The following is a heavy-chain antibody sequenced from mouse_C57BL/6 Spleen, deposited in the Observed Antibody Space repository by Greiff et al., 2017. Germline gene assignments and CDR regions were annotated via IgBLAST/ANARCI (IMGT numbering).Heavy chain of an antibody. Sequence: DVHLVESGGGLVQPGGSMKLSCVASGFTFSNYWMNWVRQSPEKGLEWVAQIRLKSDNYATHYAESVKGRFTISRDDSKSSVYLQMNNLRAEDTGIYYCTGFSPFAYWGQGTLVTVSA. CDR2: IRLKSDNYAT. V-gene: IGHV6-3*01. CDR3: TGFSPFAY. CDR1: GFTFSNYW. J-gene: IGHJ3*01.